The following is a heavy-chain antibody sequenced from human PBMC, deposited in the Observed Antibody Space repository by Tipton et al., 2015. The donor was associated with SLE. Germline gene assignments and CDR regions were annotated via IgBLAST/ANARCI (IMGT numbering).Heavy chain of an antibody. CDR1: GGSISNYY. Sequence: TLSLTCTVSGGSISNYYWSWIRQPPGKGLEWIGYMYDSGSTTYNPSLKSRVTISVDASKNQFSLNLSSVTAADTAVYYCTRHDYFASGRVYWGQGTLVTVSS. V-gene: IGHV4-59*08. CDR2: MYDSGST. J-gene: IGHJ4*02. D-gene: IGHD3-10*01. CDR3: TRHDYFASGRVY.